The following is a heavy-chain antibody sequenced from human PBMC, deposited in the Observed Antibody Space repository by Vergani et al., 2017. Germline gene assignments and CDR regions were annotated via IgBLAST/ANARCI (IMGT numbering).Heavy chain of an antibody. V-gene: IGHV4-31*03. Sequence: QVQLQESGPGLVKPSQTLSLTCTFPGGSLSSGGYYWSWIRQPPGKGLEWIGYIYYSGRTYYNPSLKSRVTISVDTSKNQFSLKLSSVTAADTAVYYCARAGPSMLPASTGHWGQGTLVTVSS. CDR1: GGSLSSGGYY. D-gene: IGHD2-2*01. CDR3: ARAGPSMLPASTGH. J-gene: IGHJ1*01. CDR2: IYYSGRT.